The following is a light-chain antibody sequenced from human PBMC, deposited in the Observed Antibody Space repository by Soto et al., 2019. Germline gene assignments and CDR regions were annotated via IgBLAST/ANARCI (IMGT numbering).Light chain of an antibody. CDR2: RVS. J-gene: IGKJ2*01. Sequence: DVVMTQSPRSLPVNLGEPAAISCRSTQSLVHSDGDTYLSWLHQRPGQSPRRLIFRVSMRDFGVPPRFIGSGSGTDFTLEITSVEAEDVGVYYCMQGTHWPPYTFGQGTRLEIK. CDR1: QSLVHSDGDTY. CDR3: MQGTHWPPYT. V-gene: IGKV2-30*02.